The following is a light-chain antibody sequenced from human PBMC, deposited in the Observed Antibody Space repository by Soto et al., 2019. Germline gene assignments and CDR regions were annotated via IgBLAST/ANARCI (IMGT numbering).Light chain of an antibody. V-gene: IGKV1-39*01. CDR3: QQMGT. Sequence: DIQMTQSPSSLSAPVGDRVTITCRASQSSSNYLNWYQQKPGKAPKLLIYAASTLQSGVPLRFSGIGFGTDFTLTISSLQPEDSATYYCQQMGTFGQGTKVDIK. J-gene: IGKJ1*01. CDR2: AAS. CDR1: QSSSNY.